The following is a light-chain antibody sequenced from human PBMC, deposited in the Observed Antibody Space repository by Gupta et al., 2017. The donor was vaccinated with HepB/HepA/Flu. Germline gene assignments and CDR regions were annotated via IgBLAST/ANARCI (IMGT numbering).Light chain of an antibody. CDR3: QTWGTGMEV. CDR1: SGHKHYA. V-gene: IGLV4-69*01. J-gene: IGLJ2*01. CDR2: LNSDGSH. Sequence: QLVVTQSPSASASLGASVKLTCTLSSGHKHYAIAWHQQQPEKGPRFLMRLNSDGSHKKGDGISDRFSGSSSGVARYLTISSLQSADESYYYCQTWGTGMEVFGGGTKLTVL.